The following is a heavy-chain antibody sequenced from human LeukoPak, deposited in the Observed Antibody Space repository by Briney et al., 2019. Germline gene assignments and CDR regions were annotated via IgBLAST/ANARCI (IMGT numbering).Heavy chain of an antibody. J-gene: IGHJ4*02. D-gene: IGHD5-12*01. Sequence: ASVKVSCKASAYPFSIYGISWVRQAPRQGLEWMGWISVHNGNTNYAQKFLGRVTMTADTSTSTAYMELRSLTSDDTAVYYCARSGRGTYYYFDLWGQGTLVTVSS. CDR3: ARSGRGTYYYFDL. CDR1: AYPFSIYG. CDR2: ISVHNGNT. V-gene: IGHV1-18*04.